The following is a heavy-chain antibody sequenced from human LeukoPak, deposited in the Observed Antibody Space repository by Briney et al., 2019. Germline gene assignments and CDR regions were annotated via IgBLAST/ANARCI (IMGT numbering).Heavy chain of an antibody. Sequence: PSETLSLTCAVYGGSFSGYYWSWIRQPPGKGLEWIGEINHSGSTNYSPSLKSRVTISVDTSKNQFSLKLSSVTAADTAVYYCACSWELRPEGRYNWFDPWGQGTLVTVSS. CDR2: INHSGST. J-gene: IGHJ5*02. D-gene: IGHD1-26*01. CDR3: ACSWELRPEGRYNWFDP. CDR1: GGSFSGYY. V-gene: IGHV4-34*01.